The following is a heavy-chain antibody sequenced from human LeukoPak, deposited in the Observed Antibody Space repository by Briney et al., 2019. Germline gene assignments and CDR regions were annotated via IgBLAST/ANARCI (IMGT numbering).Heavy chain of an antibody. Sequence: ASVKVSCKASGYTFTGYYMHWVRQAPGQGLEWMGWINPNSGGTNYAQKFQGRVTMTRDTSISTACMELSRLRSDDTAVYYCAISMYSSGWYFAFDIWGQGTMVTVSS. CDR1: GYTFTGYY. D-gene: IGHD6-19*01. CDR2: INPNSGGT. CDR3: AISMYSSGWYFAFDI. J-gene: IGHJ3*02. V-gene: IGHV1-2*02.